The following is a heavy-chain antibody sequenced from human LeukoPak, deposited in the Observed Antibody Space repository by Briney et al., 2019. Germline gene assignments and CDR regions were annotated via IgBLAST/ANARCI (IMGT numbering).Heavy chain of an antibody. Sequence: GGSLRLSCAASGFTFSSYWMSWVRQAPGKGLEWVANIKQDGSEKYYVDSVKGRFTISRDNAKNSLYLQMNSLRAEDTAVYYCARDQPFWSGYNWFDPRGQGTLVTVSS. J-gene: IGHJ5*02. D-gene: IGHD3-3*01. CDR3: ARDQPFWSGYNWFDP. CDR2: IKQDGSEK. CDR1: GFTFSSYW. V-gene: IGHV3-7*01.